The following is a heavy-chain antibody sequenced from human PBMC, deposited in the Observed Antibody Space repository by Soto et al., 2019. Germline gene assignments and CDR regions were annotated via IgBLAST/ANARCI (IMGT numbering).Heavy chain of an antibody. CDR3: ARSGIAAAGAYYYGMDV. CDR1: GGSISSGGYS. V-gene: IGHV4-30-2*01. D-gene: IGHD6-13*01. CDR2: IYHSGST. J-gene: IGHJ6*02. Sequence: SETLSLTCAVSGGSISSGGYSWSWIRQPPGKGLEWIGYIYHSGSTYYNPSLKSRVTISVDRSKNQFSLKLSSVTAADTAVYYCARSGIAAAGAYYYGMDVWGQGTTVTVS.